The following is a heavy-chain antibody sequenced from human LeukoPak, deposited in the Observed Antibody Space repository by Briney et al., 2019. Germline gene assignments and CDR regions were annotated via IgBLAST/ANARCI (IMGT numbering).Heavy chain of an antibody. CDR1: GGSISSYY. CDR2: IYTSGST. V-gene: IGHV4-4*07. D-gene: IGHD6-19*01. Sequence: SETLSLTCTVSGGSISSYYWCWIRQPAGKGLEWIGRIYTSGSTNYNPSLKSRVTMSVDTSKNQFSLKLSSVTAADTAVYYCARGSIAVAGTVWFDPWGQGTLVTVSS. CDR3: ARGSIAVAGTVWFDP. J-gene: IGHJ5*02.